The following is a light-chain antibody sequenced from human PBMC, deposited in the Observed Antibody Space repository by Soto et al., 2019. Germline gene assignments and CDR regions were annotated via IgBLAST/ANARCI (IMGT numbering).Light chain of an antibody. Sequence: EIALTQSPGTLSLSPGERATLSCRASQSVSSSYLAWYQQKPGQAPRLLIYGASSRATGIPDRFSGSGSGTDFTLTISRLEPEDFGVYYCQQYGSSFGPGTKVDIK. CDR2: GAS. CDR3: QQYGSS. CDR1: QSVSSSY. V-gene: IGKV3-20*01. J-gene: IGKJ3*01.